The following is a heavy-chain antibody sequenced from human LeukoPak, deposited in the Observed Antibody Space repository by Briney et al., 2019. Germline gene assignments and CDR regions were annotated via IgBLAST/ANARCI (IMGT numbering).Heavy chain of an antibody. CDR2: LDPEDGET. CDR3: ATPSMGATLAPAFDI. Sequence: ASVKVSCKVSGYTLTELSMHWVRQAPGKGLEWMGGLDPEDGETIYAQKFQGRVTMTEDTSTDTAYMELSSLRSEDTAVYYCATPSMGATLAPAFDIWGQGTMVTVSS. J-gene: IGHJ3*02. V-gene: IGHV1-24*01. D-gene: IGHD1-26*01. CDR1: GYTLTELS.